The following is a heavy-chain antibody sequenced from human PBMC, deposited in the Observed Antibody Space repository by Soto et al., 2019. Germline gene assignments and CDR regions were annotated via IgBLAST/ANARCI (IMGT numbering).Heavy chain of an antibody. J-gene: IGHJ4*02. D-gene: IGHD1-1*01. CDR2: ISYDGNNK. CDR1: GFTFSSYG. V-gene: IGHV3-30*18. CDR3: AKSVYNWNDGFFEF. Sequence: GGSLRLSCAASGFTFSSYGMHWVRQAPGKGLEWVAVISYDGNNKYYADSVKGRFTISRDNSKNTLSLQMNSLRAEDTAVYYCAKSVYNWNDGFFEFWGQGTRVTVSS.